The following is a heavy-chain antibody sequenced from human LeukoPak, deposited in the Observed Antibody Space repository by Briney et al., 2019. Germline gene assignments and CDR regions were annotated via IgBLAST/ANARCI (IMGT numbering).Heavy chain of an antibody. D-gene: IGHD5-18*01. CDR3: ARSSGYSPIDY. V-gene: IGHV3-74*01. Sequence: GGSLRLSCAASGFTFSSYWMHWVRQAPGKGLVWVSRINSDGSSTSYADSVKGRFTISRDNAKNTLYLQMNSLRAEDTAVYYSARSSGYSPIDYWGQGTLVTVSS. J-gene: IGHJ4*02. CDR2: INSDGSST. CDR1: GFTFSSYW.